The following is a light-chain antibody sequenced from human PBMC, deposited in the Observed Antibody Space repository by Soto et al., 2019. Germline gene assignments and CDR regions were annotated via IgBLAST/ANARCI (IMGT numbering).Light chain of an antibody. Sequence: EIVMTQSPATLSVSPGERANLSCRASQSVSSKLAWYQQKPGQAPRVLIYGASTRATGIPARFSGSGSGTEFTLTIRSLQSEDFAVYYCQHYNDWPPTWTFGQGTRVEIK. CDR3: QHYNDWPPTWT. V-gene: IGKV3-15*01. J-gene: IGKJ1*01. CDR1: QSVSSK. CDR2: GAS.